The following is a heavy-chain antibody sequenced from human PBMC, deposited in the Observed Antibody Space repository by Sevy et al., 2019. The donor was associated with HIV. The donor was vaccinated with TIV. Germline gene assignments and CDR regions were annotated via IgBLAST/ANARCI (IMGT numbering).Heavy chain of an antibody. D-gene: IGHD5-12*01. CDR3: AKTRGLNGLNAFDA. CDR1: GITVSLNY. Sequence: GGSLRLSCATSGITVSLNYMSWVRQAPGKGLEWVSAIYAGDSTYYTDSVRDRFTISIDNSKNNSYIQMNSLRVEDTATYYCAKTRGLNGLNAFDAWGQGTLVTVSS. V-gene: IGHV3-53*01. CDR2: IYAGDST. J-gene: IGHJ3*01.